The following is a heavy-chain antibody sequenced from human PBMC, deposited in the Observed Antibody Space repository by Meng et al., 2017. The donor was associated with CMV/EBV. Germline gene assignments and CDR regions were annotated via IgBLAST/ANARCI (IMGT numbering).Heavy chain of an antibody. D-gene: IGHD2-15*01. CDR2: ISSSSSYI. V-gene: IGHV3-21*01. Sequence: GESLKISCAASGFTFDDYGMSWVRQAPGKGLEWVSSISSSSSYIYYADSVKGRFTISRDNAKNSLYLQMNSLRAEDTAVYYCARDEGGGIGWGQGTLVTVSS. J-gene: IGHJ4*02. CDR1: GFTFDDYG. CDR3: ARDEGGGIG.